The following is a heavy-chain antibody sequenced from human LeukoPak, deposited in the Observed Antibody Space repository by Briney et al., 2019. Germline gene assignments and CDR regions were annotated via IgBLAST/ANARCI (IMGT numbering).Heavy chain of an antibody. Sequence: GASVKVSCKASGYIFTGYYMHWVRQAPGQGLEWMGWINPKSGGTNYAQKFQGRVTMTRDTSISTAYMELSRLTPDDTAVYYCARERPGIAVAGTGFAYWGQGTLVTVSS. J-gene: IGHJ4*02. D-gene: IGHD6-19*01. CDR3: ARERPGIAVAGTGFAY. V-gene: IGHV1-2*02. CDR1: GYIFTGYY. CDR2: INPKSGGT.